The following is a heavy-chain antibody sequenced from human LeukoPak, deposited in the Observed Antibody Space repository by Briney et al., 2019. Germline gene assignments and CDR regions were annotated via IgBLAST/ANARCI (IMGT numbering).Heavy chain of an antibody. CDR3: ARSAAGIDY. D-gene: IGHD6-13*01. Sequence: GGSLRLSCAASGFTFSDYYMSWVRQAPGKGLEWVSVIYSGGSTYYADSVKGRFTISRDNSKNTLYLQMNSLRAEDTAVYYCARSAAGIDYWGQGTLVTVSS. V-gene: IGHV3-53*01. CDR2: IYSGGST. J-gene: IGHJ4*02. CDR1: GFTFSDYY.